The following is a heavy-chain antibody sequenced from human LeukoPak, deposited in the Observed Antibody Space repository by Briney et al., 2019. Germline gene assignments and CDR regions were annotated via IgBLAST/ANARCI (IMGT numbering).Heavy chain of an antibody. CDR3: AREQRYYGSGSYPDY. V-gene: IGHV1-18*01. CDR1: GYTFTSYG. Sequence: ASVKVSCKASGYTFTSYGISWVRQAPGQGLEWMGWISAYNGNTNYAQKLQGRVTMTTDTSTSTAYMGLRSLRSDDTAVYYCAREQRYYGSGSYPDYWGQGTLVTVSS. J-gene: IGHJ4*02. CDR2: ISAYNGNT. D-gene: IGHD3-10*01.